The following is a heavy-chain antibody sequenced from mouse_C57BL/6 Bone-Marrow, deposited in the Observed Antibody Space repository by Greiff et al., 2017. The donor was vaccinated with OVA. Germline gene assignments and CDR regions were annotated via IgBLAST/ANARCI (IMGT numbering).Heavy chain of an antibody. Sequence: DVMLVESGGGLVKPGGSLKLSCAASGFTFSDYGMHWVRQAPEKGLEWVAYISSGSSTIYYADTVKGRFTISRDNAKNTLFLQMTSLRSEDTAMYYCARGKGIITTVVAPYAMDYWGQGTSVTVSS. CDR3: ARGKGIITTVVAPYAMDY. CDR2: ISSGSSTI. J-gene: IGHJ4*01. V-gene: IGHV5-17*01. D-gene: IGHD1-1*01. CDR1: GFTFSDYG.